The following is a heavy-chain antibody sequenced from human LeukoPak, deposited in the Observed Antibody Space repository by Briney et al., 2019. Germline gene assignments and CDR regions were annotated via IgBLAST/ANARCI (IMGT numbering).Heavy chain of an antibody. V-gene: IGHV1-69*13. Sequence: SVTVSCTASGGTFSSYAISWVRQAPGQGLEWMGGIIPIFGTANYAQKFQGRVTITADESTSTAYMKLSSLRSEDTAVYYCASLYDSSGYYHFDYWGQGTLVTVSS. D-gene: IGHD3-22*01. CDR3: ASLYDSSGYYHFDY. J-gene: IGHJ4*02. CDR1: GGTFSSYA. CDR2: IIPIFGTA.